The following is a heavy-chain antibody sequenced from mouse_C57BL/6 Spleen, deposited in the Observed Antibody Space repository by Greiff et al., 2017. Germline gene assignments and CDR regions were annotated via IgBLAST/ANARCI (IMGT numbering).Heavy chain of an antibody. V-gene: IGHV5-9-1*02. Sequence: EVKVVESGEGLVKPGGSLKLSCAASGFTFSSYAMSWVRQTPEKRLEWVAYISSGGDYIYYADTVKGRFTISRDNARNTLYLQMSSLKSEDTAMYYCTRVSALYYSNPFAMDYWGQGTSVTVSS. CDR3: TRVSALYYSNPFAMDY. D-gene: IGHD2-5*01. CDR2: ISSGGDYI. CDR1: GFTFSSYA. J-gene: IGHJ4*01.